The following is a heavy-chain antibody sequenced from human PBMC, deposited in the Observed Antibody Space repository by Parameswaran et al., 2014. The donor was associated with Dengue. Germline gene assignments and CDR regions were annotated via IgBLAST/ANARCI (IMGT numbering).Heavy chain of an antibody. J-gene: IGHJ4*02. CDR2: IYPGDSDT. D-gene: IGHD6-13*01. Sequence: VRQMPGKGLEWMGIIYPGDSDTRYSPSFQGQVTISADKSISTAYLQWSSLKASDTAMYYCARHDGSWYYFDYWGQGTLVTVSS. CDR3: ARHDGSWYYFDY. V-gene: IGHV5-51*01.